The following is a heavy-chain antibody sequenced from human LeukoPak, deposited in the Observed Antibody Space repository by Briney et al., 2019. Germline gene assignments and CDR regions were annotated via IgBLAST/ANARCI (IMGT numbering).Heavy chain of an antibody. J-gene: IGHJ4*02. CDR2: IRYDGSNK. CDR1: GFSFSNSG. D-gene: IGHD3-10*01. V-gene: IGHV3-30*02. Sequence: GGFLRLSCAASGFSFSNSGMHWVRQAPGKGLEWVAFIRYDGSNKYYADSVKGRFTISRDNSENTLYLHMNSLRAEDTAVYYCAKNTYGSGSYYPVDYWGQGTLVTVSS. CDR3: AKNTYGSGSYYPVDY.